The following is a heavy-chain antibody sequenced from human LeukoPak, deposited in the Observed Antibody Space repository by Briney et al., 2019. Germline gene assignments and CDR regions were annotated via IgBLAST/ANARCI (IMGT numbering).Heavy chain of an antibody. V-gene: IGHV3-23*01. CDR1: GFTFSSYA. J-gene: IGHJ6*02. CDR3: AKQGVRGVLIVASSGGMNV. CDR2: ISESGGST. D-gene: IGHD3-10*01. Sequence: GGSLRLSCAASGFTFSSYAMSWVRQAPGKGLEWVSTISESGGSTYYADSVKGRFTISRDNSRNTLFLQMNSLRAEDTAVYYCAKQGVRGVLIVASSGGMNVWGQGTTVTVSS.